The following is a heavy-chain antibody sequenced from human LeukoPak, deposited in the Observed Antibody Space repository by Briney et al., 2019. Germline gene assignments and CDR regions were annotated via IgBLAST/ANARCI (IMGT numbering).Heavy chain of an antibody. CDR2: INLSGST. D-gene: IGHD3-22*01. V-gene: IGHV4-34*01. CDR3: ARGPPTVFGEYDSSGYYYFDY. CDR1: GGSFSDYY. J-gene: IGHJ4*02. Sequence: SETLSLTCAVYGGSFSDYYWTWIRQPPGKGLEWIGEINLSGSTNYNSSLKSRVTISVDTSKNQFSLKLSSVTAADTAVYYCARGPPTVFGEYDSSGYYYFDYWGQGTLVTASS.